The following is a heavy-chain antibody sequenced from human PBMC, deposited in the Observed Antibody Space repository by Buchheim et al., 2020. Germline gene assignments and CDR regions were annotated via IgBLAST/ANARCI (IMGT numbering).Heavy chain of an antibody. V-gene: IGHV4-4*02. CDR2: IYHTGST. CDR1: GGSITSSHW. Sequence: QVQLQESGPGLVKPSWTLSLTCAVSGGSITSSHWWTWVRQPPGKGLEWIGEIYHTGSTNYRPSLASRVTILVDRSKNQFSLTLRSVTAADTGCYYCARDPSSSATVDSWGQGTL. J-gene: IGHJ5*01. CDR3: ARDPSSSATVDS. D-gene: IGHD2-2*01.